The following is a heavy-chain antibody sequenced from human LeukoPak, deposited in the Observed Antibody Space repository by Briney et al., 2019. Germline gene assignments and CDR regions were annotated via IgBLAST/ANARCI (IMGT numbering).Heavy chain of an antibody. D-gene: IGHD3-3*01. CDR3: ARVGYDFWSGSPSGWFDP. Sequence: SETLSLTCSISDGSINSYYWNWIRRPPGKGLEWIGYIYYSGSTNYNPSLKSRVTISVDTSKNQFSLKLSSVTAADTAVYYCARVGYDFWSGSPSGWFDPWGQGTLVTVSS. V-gene: IGHV4-59*01. CDR2: IYYSGST. J-gene: IGHJ5*02. CDR1: DGSINSYY.